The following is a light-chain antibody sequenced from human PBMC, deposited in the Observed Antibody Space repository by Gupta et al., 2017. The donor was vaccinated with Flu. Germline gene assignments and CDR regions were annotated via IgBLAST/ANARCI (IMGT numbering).Light chain of an antibody. CDR1: QSVSSNY. Sequence: EIVLTQSPGTLSLSPGERATLSCRASQSVSSNYLAWYQQKPGQAPRLLIYGTSSRATGIPDRFSGSGSGTDFTLTISRLEPEDFAVYNCQQECSSPFTFGQGTRLEIK. V-gene: IGKV3-20*01. CDR3: QQECSSPFT. CDR2: GTS. J-gene: IGKJ5*01.